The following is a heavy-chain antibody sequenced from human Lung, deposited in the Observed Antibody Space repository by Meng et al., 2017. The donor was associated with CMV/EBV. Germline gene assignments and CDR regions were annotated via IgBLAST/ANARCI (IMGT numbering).Heavy chain of an antibody. Sequence: VELVESGGGLVQPGGSLRFSFAASGFTFSNYWMHWVRQVPGKAPVWVSRIDSQESSMTYADSVKGRFTVSRDNGKNTLYLQMNSLRIEDTAVYYCVREGGQWFYWGQGTLVTVSS. CDR2: IDSQESSM. V-gene: IGHV3-74*03. CDR1: GFTFSNYW. J-gene: IGHJ4*02. CDR3: VREGGQWFY. D-gene: IGHD3-22*01.